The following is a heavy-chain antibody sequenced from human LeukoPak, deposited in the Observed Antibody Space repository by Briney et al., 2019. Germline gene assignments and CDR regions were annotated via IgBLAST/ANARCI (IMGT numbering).Heavy chain of an antibody. CDR2: LHYSGST. V-gene: IGHV4-39*01. D-gene: IGHD5-24*01. CDR3: ARHRDGYNRPLDY. Sequence: KPSETLSLTCTVSGGSISSSGHYWGWIRQPPGKGREWIVSLHYSGSTYNNPSRKGRITITANTANNQFSLKLSSVAAADTAVYYCARHRDGYNRPLDYWGQGTLVTVSS. J-gene: IGHJ4*02. CDR1: GGSISSSGHY.